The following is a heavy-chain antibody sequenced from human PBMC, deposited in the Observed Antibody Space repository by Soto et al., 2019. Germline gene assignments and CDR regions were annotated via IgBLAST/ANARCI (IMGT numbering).Heavy chain of an antibody. CDR1: GFTFSDSY. V-gene: IGHV3-11*01. CDR3: RGFDI. D-gene: IGHD3-10*01. CDR2: ISGSGGTI. J-gene: IGHJ3*02. Sequence: PGGSLRLSCAASGFTFSDSYMTWVRQAPGKGLEWVSAISGSGGTIYYADSVKGRFTISRDNSKNSLYLQMNSLRAEDTAVYYCRGFDIWGQGTMVTVSS.